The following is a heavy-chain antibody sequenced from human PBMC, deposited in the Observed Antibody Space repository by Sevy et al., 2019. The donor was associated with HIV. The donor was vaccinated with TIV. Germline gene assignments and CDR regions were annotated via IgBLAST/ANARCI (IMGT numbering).Heavy chain of an antibody. CDR3: ARQPYCSTSTCYIRGFDY. Sequence: SETLSLTCAVSGYSISSGYYWGWIRQPPGKGLEWIGSTYHSGTTYYNPSLKSRVTISVDTSKNQFYLKLSSVTAADTAVYYCARQPYCSTSTCYIRGFDYWGQGTLVTVSS. CDR1: GYSISSGYY. D-gene: IGHD2-2*02. J-gene: IGHJ4*02. CDR2: TYHSGTT. V-gene: IGHV4-38-2*01.